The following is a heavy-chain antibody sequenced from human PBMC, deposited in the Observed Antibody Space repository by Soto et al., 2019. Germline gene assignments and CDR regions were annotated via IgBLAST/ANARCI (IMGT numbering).Heavy chain of an antibody. J-gene: IGHJ6*02. CDR2: IYYSGST. CDR1: GGSISSYY. V-gene: IGHV4-59*01. Sequence: SETLSLTSTVSGGSISSYYWSWIRQPPGKGLEWIGYIYYSGSTNYNPSLKSRVTISVDTSKNQFSMKLSSVTAADTAVYYCARFYYYGMDVWGQGTTVTVSS. CDR3: ARFYYYGMDV.